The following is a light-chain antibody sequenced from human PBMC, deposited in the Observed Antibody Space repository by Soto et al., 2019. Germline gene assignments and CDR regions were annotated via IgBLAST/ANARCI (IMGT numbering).Light chain of an antibody. J-gene: IGKJ2*02. CDR1: QSVSSN. CDR3: QQDNNWPPWT. Sequence: EIVLTQSPATLSVSPGERATLSCRASQSVSSNLAWYQKKPAQAPRLLIYGASTRATGIPTRFSGGGSGTEFTLTSSSVPSEVVAVYYGQQDNNWPPWTFGQGTKVEIK. CDR2: GAS. V-gene: IGKV3-15*01.